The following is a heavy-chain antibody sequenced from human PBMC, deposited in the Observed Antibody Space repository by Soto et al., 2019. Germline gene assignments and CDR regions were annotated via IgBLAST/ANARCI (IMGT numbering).Heavy chain of an antibody. J-gene: IGHJ6*02. V-gene: IGHV4-34*01. D-gene: IGHD3-10*01. Sequence: KASETLSLTCAVYGGSFSGYYWSWIRQPPGKGLEWIGEINHSGSTNYNPSLKSRVTISVDTSKNQFSLKLSSVTAADTAVYYCARGRGYYYYYYGMDVWGQGTTVTVSS. CDR1: GGSFSGYY. CDR3: ARGRGYYYYYYGMDV. CDR2: INHSGST.